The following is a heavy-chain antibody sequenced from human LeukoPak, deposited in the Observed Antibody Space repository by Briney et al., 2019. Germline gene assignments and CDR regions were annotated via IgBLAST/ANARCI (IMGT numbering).Heavy chain of an antibody. CDR3: AREVTVFGAVRGSRDAFNM. CDR1: GDSVSRDTDA. Sequence: SQTLSLTCNISGDSVSRDTDAWSWIRQSPSRGLEWLGRTYYRVKWFNDYAPSVKDRITINADTVKNQVSLHLNSVTPEDTAVYYCAREVTVFGAVRGSRDAFNMWGQGTLVTVSS. D-gene: IGHD3-3*01. J-gene: IGHJ3*02. V-gene: IGHV6-1*01. CDR2: TYYRVKWFN.